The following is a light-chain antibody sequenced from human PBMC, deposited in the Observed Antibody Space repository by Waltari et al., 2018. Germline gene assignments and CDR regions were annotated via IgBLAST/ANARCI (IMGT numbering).Light chain of an antibody. CDR3: QQTLHAPWT. CDR1: QGISDY. J-gene: IGKJ1*01. CDR2: SAS. Sequence: DIQVIQSPSSLSASVGDRVTITCRPSQGISDYLNWYQQKSGSAPKILIYSASTLNRGVPSRFSGTESGTYFTLTIDGLQPDDFATYFCQQTLHAPWTFGQGTRVEV. V-gene: IGKV1-39*01.